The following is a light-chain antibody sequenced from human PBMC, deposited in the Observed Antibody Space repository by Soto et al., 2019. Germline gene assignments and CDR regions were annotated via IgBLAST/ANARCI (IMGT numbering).Light chain of an antibody. CDR3: QQYNNWPPET. J-gene: IGKJ1*01. CDR1: QSISSY. CDR2: DAS. V-gene: IGKV1-39*01. Sequence: DIQMTQSPSSLSASVGDRVTITCRASQSISSYLNWYQQKPGKAPKLLIYDASSLQSGVPSRFSGSGAGTDFTLTISSLQPEDFAVYYCQQYNNWPPETFGQGTKVDIK.